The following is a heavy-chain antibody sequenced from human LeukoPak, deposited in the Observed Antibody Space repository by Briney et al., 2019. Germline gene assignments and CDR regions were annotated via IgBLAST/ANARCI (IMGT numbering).Heavy chain of an antibody. CDR1: GYTFTGYY. CDR2: INPNSGGT. Sequence: ASVKVSCKASGYTFTGYYIHWVRQAPGQGLEWMGWINPNSGGTNYAQKFQGRVTMTRDTSISTAYMELSRLRSDDTAVYSCARTLDYYDFWSGETGGFDYWGQGTLVTVSS. J-gene: IGHJ4*02. V-gene: IGHV1-2*02. CDR3: ARTLDYYDFWSGETGGFDY. D-gene: IGHD3-3*01.